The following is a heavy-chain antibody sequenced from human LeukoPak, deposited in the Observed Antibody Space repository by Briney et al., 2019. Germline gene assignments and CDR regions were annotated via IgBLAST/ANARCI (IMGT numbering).Heavy chain of an antibody. D-gene: IGHD1-26*01. CDR2: INPNSGGT. J-gene: IGHJ3*02. V-gene: IGHV1-2*02. CDR3: ARNQGALNDAFGI. CDR1: GYTFTGYY. Sequence: ASVKVSCKASGYTFTGYYMHWVRQAPGQGLEWRGWINPNSGGTNYAQKFQGRVTMTRDTSISTAYMELSRLRSDDTAVYYCARNQGALNDAFGIWGQGTMVTVSS.